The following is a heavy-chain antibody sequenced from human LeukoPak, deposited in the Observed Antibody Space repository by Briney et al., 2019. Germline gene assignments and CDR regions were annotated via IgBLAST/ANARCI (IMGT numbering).Heavy chain of an antibody. CDR3: ARGGAHGMDV. J-gene: IGHJ6*02. V-gene: IGHV3-11*01. D-gene: IGHD1-26*01. CDR1: GFAFSDYY. Sequence: PGGSLRLSCAASGFAFSDYYMTWIRQAPGRGLEWVSYISGVYDNIYYGDSVKGRFTISRDNAKNSVYLQMSSLRADDTAVYYCARGGAHGMDVWGQGTTVTVSS. CDR2: ISGVYDNI.